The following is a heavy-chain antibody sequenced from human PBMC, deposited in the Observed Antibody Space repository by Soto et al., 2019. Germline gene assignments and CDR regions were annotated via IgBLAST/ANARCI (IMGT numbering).Heavy chain of an antibody. CDR2: IYSSGTT. V-gene: IGHV4-61*01. CDR1: GGSVTSGNNY. Sequence: QVQLQQSGPGLVKPSETLTLTCTVSGGSVTSGNNYWSWIRQSPGKGLEWIGYIYSSGTTNYNLSLKRRVTVSLDTSTSQFSLRLSSMTAADTAVYFCARDRGVGCSGGSCYFYAMDVWGHGTTVTVAS. J-gene: IGHJ6*02. D-gene: IGHD2-15*01. CDR3: ARDRGVGCSGGSCYFYAMDV.